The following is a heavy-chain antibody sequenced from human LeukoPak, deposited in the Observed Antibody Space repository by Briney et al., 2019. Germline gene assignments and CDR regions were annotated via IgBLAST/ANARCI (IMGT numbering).Heavy chain of an antibody. Sequence: ASVKVSCKTSGYTFTSYGIGWVRQAPGQGLEWMGWISVYNGNTNYAQKFQGRVTMTTDTSTSTAYMELRSLRSDDTAVYYCLSLGELDYFDYWGKGTLVTVSS. D-gene: IGHD3-16*01. CDR3: LSLGELDYFDY. CDR1: GYTFTSYG. V-gene: IGHV1-18*01. J-gene: IGHJ4*02. CDR2: ISVYNGNT.